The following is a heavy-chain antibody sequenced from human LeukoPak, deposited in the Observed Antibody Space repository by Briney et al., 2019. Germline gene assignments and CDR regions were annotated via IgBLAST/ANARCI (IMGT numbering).Heavy chain of an antibody. V-gene: IGHV3-74*01. CDR3: ARDRNTGSSYENLFEY. Sequence: GGSLRLSCAASGFTFSSYWMHWVRKAPGKGLVWVSRINSDGSSTSYADSVKGRFTISRDNAKNTLYLQMNSLRAEDTSLYYCARDRNTGSSYENLFEYWGQGSLVTVSS. J-gene: IGHJ4*02. CDR1: GFTFSSYW. D-gene: IGHD1-26*01. CDR2: INSDGSST.